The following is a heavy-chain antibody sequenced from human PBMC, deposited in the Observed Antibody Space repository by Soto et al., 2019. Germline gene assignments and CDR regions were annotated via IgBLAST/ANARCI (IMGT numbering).Heavy chain of an antibody. CDR3: ARGYYYGSGSYYPYFDY. Sequence: ASVKVSCKASGYTFTGYYMHWVRQAPGQGLEWMGWINPNSGGTNYAQKFQGRATMTRDTSISTAYMELGRLRSDDTAVYYCARGYYYGSGSYYPYFDYWGQGTLVTVSS. CDR2: INPNSGGT. V-gene: IGHV1-2*02. CDR1: GYTFTGYY. D-gene: IGHD3-10*01. J-gene: IGHJ4*02.